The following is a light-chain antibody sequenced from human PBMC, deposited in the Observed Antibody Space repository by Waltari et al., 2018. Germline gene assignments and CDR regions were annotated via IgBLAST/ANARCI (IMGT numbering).Light chain of an antibody. Sequence: QIVVTQEPSLTVSPGGTVTLTCASSTGAVTSGFSPNWFQRKPGQAPTPLIYSTNVKHSWTPARFSGSLLGDKAALTLSGVQPDDEADYYCLLYYGGSQLVFGGGTKLTVL. CDR2: STN. CDR1: TGAVTSGFS. V-gene: IGLV7-43*01. J-gene: IGLJ2*01. CDR3: LLYYGGSQLV.